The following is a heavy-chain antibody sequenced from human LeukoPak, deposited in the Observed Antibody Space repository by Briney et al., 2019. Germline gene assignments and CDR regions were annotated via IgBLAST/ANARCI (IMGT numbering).Heavy chain of an antibody. D-gene: IGHD4-17*01. J-gene: IGHJ4*02. V-gene: IGHV3-30*02. CDR2: IRYDGSNK. CDR3: AKEGSPNYGDSGTYFDY. Sequence: GGSLRLSCAASGFTFSSYGMHWVRQAPGKGLEWVAFIRYDGSNKYYADSVKGRFTISRDNSKNTLYLQMNSLRAEDTAVYYCAKEGSPNYGDSGTYFDYWGQGTLVTVSS. CDR1: GFTFSSYG.